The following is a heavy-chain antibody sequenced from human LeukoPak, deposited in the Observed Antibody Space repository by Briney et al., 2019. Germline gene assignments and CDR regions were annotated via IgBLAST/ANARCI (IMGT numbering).Heavy chain of an antibody. D-gene: IGHD3-16*01. CDR1: GFTFDDYV. V-gene: IGHV3-9*01. CDR2: ISWNSGYI. CDR3: AKALFEGEFGY. J-gene: IGHJ4*02. Sequence: GRSLRLSCAASGFTFDDYVMNWVRQAPGKGLEWVSSISWNSGYIAYADSVKGRFTISRDNAKNSLYLQMSNLRTEDTALYFCAKALFEGEFGYWGQGTQVTVSS.